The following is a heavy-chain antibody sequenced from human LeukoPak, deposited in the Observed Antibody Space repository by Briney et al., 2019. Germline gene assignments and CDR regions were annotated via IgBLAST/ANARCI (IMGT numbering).Heavy chain of an antibody. J-gene: IGHJ6*03. CDR2: ISWNSGSI. CDR3: ARVVRYCSSTSCYTFPYYYYMDV. CDR1: GFMFNDYA. D-gene: IGHD2-2*02. V-gene: IGHV3-9*01. Sequence: GRSLRLSCAPSGFMFNDYALHWVRQAPGKGLEWVSGISWNSGSIGYADSVKGRFTISRDNAKNSLYLQMNSLRAEDTAVYYCARVVRYCSSTSCYTFPYYYYMDVWGKGTTVTVSS.